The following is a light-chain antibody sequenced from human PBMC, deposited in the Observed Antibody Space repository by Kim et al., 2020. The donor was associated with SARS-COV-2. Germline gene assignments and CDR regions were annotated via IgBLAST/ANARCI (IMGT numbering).Light chain of an antibody. CDR1: SSDVGGYNL. CDR3: CSYAGRSIYV. CDR2: EVT. V-gene: IGLV2-23*02. J-gene: IGLJ1*01. Sequence: QSALTQPASVSGSPGQSITISCTGGSSDVGGYNLVAWYQQQPGKVPKLIIYEVTERPSGVSNRFSGSKSGNTASLPISGLQTEDEADYYCCSYAGRSIYVFGSGTKVSVL.